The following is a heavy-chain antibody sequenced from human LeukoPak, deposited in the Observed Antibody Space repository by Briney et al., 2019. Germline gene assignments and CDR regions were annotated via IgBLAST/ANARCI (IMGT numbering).Heavy chain of an antibody. CDR3: AKVMSYYYGSGSYSEYYYYGMDV. D-gene: IGHD3-10*01. CDR2: ISGSGGST. J-gene: IGHJ6*02. V-gene: IGHV3-23*01. Sequence: GGSLRLSCAASGFTFSSYAMSWVRQAPGKGLEWVSAISGSGGSTYYADSVKGRFTISRDNSKNTLYLQMNSLRAEDTAVYYCAKVMSYYYGSGSYSEYYYYGMDVWGQGTTVTVSS. CDR1: GFTFSSYA.